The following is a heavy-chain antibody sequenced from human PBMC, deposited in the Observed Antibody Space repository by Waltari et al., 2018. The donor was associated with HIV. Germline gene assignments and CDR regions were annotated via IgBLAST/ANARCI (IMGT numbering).Heavy chain of an antibody. CDR1: GFPFSSYA. Sequence: QVQLVESGGGVVQPGRYLRHSCAASGFPFSSYAMHWVREAPGKWLEWVAVISYDGSNKYYADSVKGRFTISRDNSKNTLYLQMNSLRAEDTAVYYCARVGGPPGAGSYLGRIVDYWGQGTLVTVSS. V-gene: IGHV3-30*01. CDR3: ARVGGPPGAGSYLGRIVDY. J-gene: IGHJ4*02. CDR2: ISYDGSNK. D-gene: IGHD3-16*01.